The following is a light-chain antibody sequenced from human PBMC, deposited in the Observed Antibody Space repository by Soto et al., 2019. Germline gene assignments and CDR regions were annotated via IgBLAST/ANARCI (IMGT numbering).Light chain of an antibody. Sequence: EVVLTQSPGTVSLSPGERATLSCRASQSITSNYLAWYQQKTGQAPRLLIYAASSRATGIPDRFSGSGSGTDFTLSISRLEPEDFAVYYCQQYGSSVTWTFGQGTKVEIK. J-gene: IGKJ1*01. CDR2: AAS. V-gene: IGKV3-20*01. CDR1: QSITSNY. CDR3: QQYGSSVTWT.